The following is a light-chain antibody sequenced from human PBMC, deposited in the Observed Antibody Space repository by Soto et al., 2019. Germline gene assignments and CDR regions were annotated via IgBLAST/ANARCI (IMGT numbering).Light chain of an antibody. J-gene: IGLJ2*01. CDR2: EVS. CDR3: SSYTSSTTLVV. CDR1: SSDVGSYDY. V-gene: IGLV2-14*03. Sequence: QSVLTQPASVSGSPGQSISISCTGTSSDVGSYDYVSWYQQHPGKAPKLMIYEVSNRPSGVSNRFSGSKSGNTASLTISGLQAEDEADYYCSSYTSSTTLVVFGGGTKLTVL.